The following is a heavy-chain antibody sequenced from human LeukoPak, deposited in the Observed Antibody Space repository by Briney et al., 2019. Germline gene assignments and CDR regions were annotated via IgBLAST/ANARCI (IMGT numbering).Heavy chain of an antibody. CDR2: INESGAT. CDR1: GGSFNDYD. Sequence: SETLSLTCSVYGGSFNDYDWSWVRQAPGRGLQWIGEINESGATNCDPSLKSRVTMSIDTSKSQFSLSLRSVTAADTAVYFCARGVIASGGNDFDYWGQGTLVTVSS. CDR3: ARGVIASGGNDFDY. D-gene: IGHD6-13*01. V-gene: IGHV4-34*01. J-gene: IGHJ4*02.